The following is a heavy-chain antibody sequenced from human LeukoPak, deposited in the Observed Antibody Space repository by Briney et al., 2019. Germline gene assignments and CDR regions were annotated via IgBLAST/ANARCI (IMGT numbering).Heavy chain of an antibody. J-gene: IGHJ5*02. CDR3: ARVLTAPHDGA. Sequence: GGSLRLSCAASGFTFSIYWMHWVRQAPGKGLEWVSSISSSSSYMYYADSVKGRFTISRDNAKNSLYLQMNSLRAEDTAVYYCARVLTAPHDGAWGQGTLVTVSS. D-gene: IGHD1-1*01. CDR1: GFTFSIYW. V-gene: IGHV3-21*01. CDR2: ISSSSSYM.